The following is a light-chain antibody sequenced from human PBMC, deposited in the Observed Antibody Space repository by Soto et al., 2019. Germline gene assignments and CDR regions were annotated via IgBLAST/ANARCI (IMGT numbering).Light chain of an antibody. J-gene: IGKJ4*01. CDR1: QAVGSN. Sequence: IVLTQSPATLSVSPGERATLSCRASQAVGSNLAWYQQRPGQAPRLLIYEASTMATGIPHRFSGGGSGTDFTRTISSLQSDDFAVYYCQHFNKWPHMPAFGGGTKLAIK. CDR2: EAS. CDR3: QHFNKWPHMPA. V-gene: IGKV3-15*01.